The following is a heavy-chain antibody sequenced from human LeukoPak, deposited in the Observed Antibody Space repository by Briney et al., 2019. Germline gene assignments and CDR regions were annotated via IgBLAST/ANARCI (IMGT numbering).Heavy chain of an antibody. J-gene: IGHJ4*02. Sequence: PGGSLRLSCAASGFTFSSYSMNWVRQAPGKGLEWVSSISSSSSYIYYADSVKGRFTISRDNAKNSLYLQTNSLRAEVTAVYYCAREGSGSYDYWGQGTLVTVSS. CDR3: AREGSGSYDY. CDR2: ISSSSSYI. D-gene: IGHD1-26*01. V-gene: IGHV3-21*01. CDR1: GFTFSSYS.